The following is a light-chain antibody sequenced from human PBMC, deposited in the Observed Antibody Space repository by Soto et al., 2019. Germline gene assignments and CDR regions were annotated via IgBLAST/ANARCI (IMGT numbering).Light chain of an antibody. Sequence: DIQMTQSPSSLSASLGDRVTITCRASQGIKKYVAWYQQKPGKVPKLLIYAASSLQSGVPSRFSGSGSGTDFTLTISSLQPEDVATYYCQQSDSTPYTFGQGTKVEI. V-gene: IGKV1-27*01. J-gene: IGKJ2*01. CDR2: AAS. CDR3: QQSDSTPYT. CDR1: QGIKKY.